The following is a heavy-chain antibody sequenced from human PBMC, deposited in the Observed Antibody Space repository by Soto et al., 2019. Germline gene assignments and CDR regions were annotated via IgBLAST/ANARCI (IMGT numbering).Heavy chain of an antibody. Sequence: QVQLQESGPGLVKPSQTLSLTCTVSGGSISSGDYYWSWIRQPPGKGLEWIGYIYYSGSTYYNPSLKCRVTISLYTSKNLYSLKTSSFTIVDKAVYYSTRDRDEACYYSDYWGQGTLVTVSS. CDR3: TRDRDEACYYSDY. V-gene: IGHV4-30-4*01. CDR2: IYYSGST. CDR1: GGSISSGDYY. D-gene: IGHD2-21*01. J-gene: IGHJ4*02.